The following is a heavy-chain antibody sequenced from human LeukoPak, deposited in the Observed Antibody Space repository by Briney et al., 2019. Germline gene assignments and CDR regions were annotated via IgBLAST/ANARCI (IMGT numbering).Heavy chain of an antibody. D-gene: IGHD6-19*01. Sequence: PSETLSLTCAVYGGSFSGYYWSWIRQPPGKGLEWIGEINHSGSTNYNPPLKSRGTISVDTSKNQFSLKLSSVTAADTAVYYCARDPQSGYSSGWYVGWFDPWGQGTLVTVSS. CDR2: INHSGST. V-gene: IGHV4-34*01. CDR1: GGSFSGYY. CDR3: ARDPQSGYSSGWYVGWFDP. J-gene: IGHJ5*02.